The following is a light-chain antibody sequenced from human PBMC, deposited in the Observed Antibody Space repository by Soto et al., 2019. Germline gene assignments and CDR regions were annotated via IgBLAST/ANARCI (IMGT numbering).Light chain of an antibody. J-gene: IGKJ1*01. Sequence: EIVLTQSPATLSVSPVERATLSCMASQSVSSYLAWYHQTPGQAPRLLIYDASNTATGIPARFSGSGAGTDFPPTISSLEPEDFAVYYCQQRSNWPPWTLGQGTKVDIK. V-gene: IGKV3-11*01. CDR2: DAS. CDR1: QSVSSY. CDR3: QQRSNWPPWT.